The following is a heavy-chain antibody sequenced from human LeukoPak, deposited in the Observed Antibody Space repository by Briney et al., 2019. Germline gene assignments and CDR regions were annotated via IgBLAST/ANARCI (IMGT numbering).Heavy chain of an antibody. CDR3: AREGSIAVAGTFDY. J-gene: IGHJ4*02. Sequence: PGRSLGLSCAASGFTFSSYAMHWVRQAPGKGLEWVAVISYDGSNKYYADSVKGRFTISRDNSKNTLYLQMNSLRAEDTAVYYCAREGSIAVAGTFDYWGQGTLVTVSS. CDR1: GFTFSSYA. V-gene: IGHV3-30*04. D-gene: IGHD6-19*01. CDR2: ISYDGSNK.